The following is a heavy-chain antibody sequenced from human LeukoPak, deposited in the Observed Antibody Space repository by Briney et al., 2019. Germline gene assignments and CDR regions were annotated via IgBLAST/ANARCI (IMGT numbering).Heavy chain of an antibody. CDR2: IYPGDSDT. Sequence: GESLKISCKGSGYSFTTYWIGWVRQMPGTGLEWMGIIYPGDSDTRYSPSFQGQVTISVDKSISTAYLQWSSLKASDTAMYYCARSRITTGIHWFDPWGQGTLVTVSS. CDR3: ARSRITTGIHWFDP. V-gene: IGHV5-51*01. J-gene: IGHJ5*02. CDR1: GYSFTTYW. D-gene: IGHD3-3*01.